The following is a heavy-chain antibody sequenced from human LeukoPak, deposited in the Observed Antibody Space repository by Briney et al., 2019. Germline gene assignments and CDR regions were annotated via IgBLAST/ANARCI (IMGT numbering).Heavy chain of an antibody. Sequence: PGGSLRLSCAASGFTFSSYAMSWVRQAPGKGLEWVSAISGSGGSTYYADSVRGRFTISRDNSKNTLYLQMNSLRAEDTAVYYCAKDRVYGDYALDAFDIWGQGTMVTVSS. J-gene: IGHJ3*02. V-gene: IGHV3-23*01. D-gene: IGHD4-17*01. CDR3: AKDRVYGDYALDAFDI. CDR1: GFTFSSYA. CDR2: ISGSGGST.